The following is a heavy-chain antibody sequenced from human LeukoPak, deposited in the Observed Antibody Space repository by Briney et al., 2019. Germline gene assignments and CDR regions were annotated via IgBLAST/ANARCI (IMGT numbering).Heavy chain of an antibody. CDR1: GFTFSSYW. Sequence: PGGSLRLSCAASGFTFSSYWMSWVRQAPGKGLEWVANIKHDGSEKYYVDSVKGRFTISRDNAKNSLYLQMNSLRAEDTAVYYCARVPAAISPLYYFDYWGQGTLVTVSS. CDR3: ARVPAAISPLYYFDY. J-gene: IGHJ4*02. CDR2: IKHDGSEK. V-gene: IGHV3-7*01. D-gene: IGHD2-2*02.